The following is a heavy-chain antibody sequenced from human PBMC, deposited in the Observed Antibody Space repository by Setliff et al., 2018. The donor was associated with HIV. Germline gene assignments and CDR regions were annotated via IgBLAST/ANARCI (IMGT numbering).Heavy chain of an antibody. Sequence: PGGSLRLSCAASGFSFSSHWMSWVRQAPGKGLEWVANIKEDGSERYYVESAKGRFIISRDNARNSLHLQMNSLRVEDTAVYYCARVYYDLLTAEAANFDYWGQGTLVTVSS. V-gene: IGHV3-7*04. D-gene: IGHD3-9*01. CDR2: IKEDGSER. CDR3: ARVYYDLLTAEAANFDY. CDR1: GFSFSSHW. J-gene: IGHJ4*02.